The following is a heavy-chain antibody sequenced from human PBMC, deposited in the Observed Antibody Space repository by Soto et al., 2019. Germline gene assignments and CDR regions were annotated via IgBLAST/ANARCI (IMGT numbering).Heavy chain of an antibody. CDR3: ARDLAAVPRAFDF. J-gene: IGHJ4*02. D-gene: IGHD6-13*01. CDR2: VYYTGTT. Sequence: QVQLQESGPGLLKPSETLSLTGTVSGGSISSYFYIWVRQPPGKGLEWIGSVYYTGTTDYNPSLKNRVTMSVDTSKTQFSLNLRSVTAADTAVYYCARDLAAVPRAFDFWGRGSLVTVSS. CDR1: GGSISSYF. V-gene: IGHV4-59*01.